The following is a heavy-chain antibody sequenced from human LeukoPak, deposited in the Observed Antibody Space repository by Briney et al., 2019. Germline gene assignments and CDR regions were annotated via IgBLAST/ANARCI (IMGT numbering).Heavy chain of an antibody. CDR1: GGSISSYY. D-gene: IGHD3-9*01. CDR3: ARGNILTGYYYLDY. V-gene: IGHV4-59*12. CDR2: IYYSGST. Sequence: PSETLSLTCTVSGGSISSYYWSWIRQPPGKGLEWIGYIYYSGSTNYNPSLKSRVTISVDRSKNQFSLKLSSVTAADTAVYYCARGNILTGYYYLDYWGQGTLVTVSS. J-gene: IGHJ4*02.